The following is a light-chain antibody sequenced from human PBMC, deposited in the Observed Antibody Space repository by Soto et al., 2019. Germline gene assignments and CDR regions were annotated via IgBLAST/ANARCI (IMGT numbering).Light chain of an antibody. CDR3: LQRSVWPRT. CDR1: QSVFTY. CDR2: DAS. Sequence: EIVLTQSPATLSLSPGESATLSCRASQSVFTYLGWYQHKRGQAPRLLIYDASHRASGVPARFSGSGSETDFTLTISTLEPEDFAVYYCLQRSVWPRTFGQGTKLEI. J-gene: IGKJ2*01. V-gene: IGKV3-11*01.